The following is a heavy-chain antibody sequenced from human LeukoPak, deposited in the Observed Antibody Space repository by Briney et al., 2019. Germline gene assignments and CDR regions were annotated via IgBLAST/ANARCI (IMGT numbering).Heavy chain of an antibody. J-gene: IGHJ6*03. Sequence: NPSETLSLTCAVYGGSFSGYYWSWIRQLPGKGLEWIGEINHSGSTNYNPSLKSRVTISVDTSRNQFSLKLSSVTAADTAVYYCARAGYSYGSYYYYYMDVWGKGTTVTVSS. CDR2: INHSGST. V-gene: IGHV4-34*01. D-gene: IGHD5-18*01. CDR1: GGSFSGYY. CDR3: ARAGYSYGSYYYYYMDV.